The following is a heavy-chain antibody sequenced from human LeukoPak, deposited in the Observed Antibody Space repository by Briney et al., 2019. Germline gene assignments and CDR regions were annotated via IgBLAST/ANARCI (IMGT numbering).Heavy chain of an antibody. V-gene: IGHV3-7*01. J-gene: IGHJ4*02. CDR1: GSIFGGYW. CDR2: TNPDGSIK. D-gene: IGHD3-3*01. CDR3: VSGFLQWLY. Sequence: GGSLRLSCAASGSIFGGYWMSWVRQAPGRGLEWVANTNPDGSIKYYVDSVNGRFTISRDNAKNSLYLQMNSLRAEDTAVYYCVSGFLQWLYWGQGTLVTVSS.